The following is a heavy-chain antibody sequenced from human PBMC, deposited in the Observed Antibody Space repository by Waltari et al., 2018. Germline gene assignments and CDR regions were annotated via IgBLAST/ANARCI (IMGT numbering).Heavy chain of an antibody. J-gene: IGHJ4*02. CDR1: GYSISSGYY. D-gene: IGHD1-26*01. CDR2: IYHSGST. Sequence: QVQLQESGLGLVQPSENLYIPCAASGYSISSGYYWGWIRQPPGKGLEWIGSIYHSGSTYYNPSLKSRVTISVDTSKNQFSLKLSSVTASDTAVYYCARLRDSGSYYKYFDYWGQGTLVTVSS. V-gene: IGHV4-38-2*01. CDR3: ARLRDSGSYYKYFDY.